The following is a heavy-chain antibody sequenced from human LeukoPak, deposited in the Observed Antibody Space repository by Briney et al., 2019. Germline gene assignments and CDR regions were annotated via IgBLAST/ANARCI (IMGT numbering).Heavy chain of an antibody. D-gene: IGHD4-17*01. V-gene: IGHV1-3*01. CDR3: ARESPNGDYDDY. CDR1: GYTFTSYA. J-gene: IGHJ4*02. CDR2: INAGNGNT. Sequence: ASVKVSCKASGYTFTSYAMHWVRQAPGQRLEWMGWINAGNGNTKYSQKFQGRVTITRDTSASTAYMELSSLRSEDTAVYYCARESPNGDYDDYWGQGTLVTVSS.